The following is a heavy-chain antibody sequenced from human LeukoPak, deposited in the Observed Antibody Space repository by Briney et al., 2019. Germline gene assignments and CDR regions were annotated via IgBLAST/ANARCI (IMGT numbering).Heavy chain of an antibody. J-gene: IGHJ5*02. CDR2: INPNSGGT. CDR3: ARDRVATIPPNWFDP. D-gene: IGHD5-12*01. V-gene: IGHV1-2*02. CDR1: GYTFTGYY. Sequence: ASVKVSCKASGYTFTGYYMHRVRQAPGQGLEWMGWINPNSGGTNYAQKFQGRVTMTRDTSISTAYMELSRLRSDDTAVYYCARDRVATIPPNWFDPWGQGTLVTVSS.